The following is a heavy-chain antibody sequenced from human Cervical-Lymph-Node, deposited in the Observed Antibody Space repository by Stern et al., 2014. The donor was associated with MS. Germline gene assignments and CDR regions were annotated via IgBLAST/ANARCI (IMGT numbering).Heavy chain of an antibody. V-gene: IGHV4-59*01. CDR2: IYYSGTT. Sequence: VQLQESGPGLLRPSETLSLTCTVSGASITSYYWSWIRQPPGKGLEWIGYIYYSGTTNYNASLKGRVAISIDTSKTQFSLSLSSVTAADTAVYYCARATDLWGQGTLVTVSS. CDR3: ARATDL. J-gene: IGHJ5*02. CDR1: GASITSYY.